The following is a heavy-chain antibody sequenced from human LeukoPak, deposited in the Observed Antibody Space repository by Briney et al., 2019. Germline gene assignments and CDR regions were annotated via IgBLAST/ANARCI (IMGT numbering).Heavy chain of an antibody. CDR1: GFIFSTYG. V-gene: IGHV3-30*02. Sequence: GGSLRLSCSASGFIFSTYGMHWVRQAPGKGLEWVAFIRYDGSNKYYADSVKGRFTISRDNSKNTLYLQMNSLRAEDTAVYYCAKAPYSSGWYWGDGYFDYWGQGTLVTVSS. J-gene: IGHJ4*02. D-gene: IGHD6-19*01. CDR2: IRYDGSNK. CDR3: AKAPYSSGWYWGDGYFDY.